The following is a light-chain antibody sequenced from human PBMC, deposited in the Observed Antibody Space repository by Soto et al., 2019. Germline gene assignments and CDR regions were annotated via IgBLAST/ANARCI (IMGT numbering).Light chain of an antibody. V-gene: IGKV4-1*01. CDR1: QSVLYSSNNKNH. CDR2: WAS. J-gene: IGKJ2*01. CDR3: LQYYSTPYT. Sequence: DVVLTQSPDSLPVSLGERATINCKSSQSVLYSSNNKNHLAWYQHTPGQPPKLLIYWASYRESGVPDRFSGSGSGTDFTLTISSLQAEDVAVYYCLQYYSTPYTFGQGTKLEIK.